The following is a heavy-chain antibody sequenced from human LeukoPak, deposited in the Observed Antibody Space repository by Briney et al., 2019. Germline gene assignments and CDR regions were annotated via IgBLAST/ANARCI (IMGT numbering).Heavy chain of an antibody. D-gene: IGHD3-10*01. CDR2: IYHSGST. Sequence: SETLSLTCTVSGYSISSGYYWGWIRQPPGKGLEWIGSIYHSGSTYYNPSLKSQVTISVDTSKNQFSLKLSSVTAADTAVYYCATAVRGGPLDVWGKGTTVTVSS. CDR3: ATAVRGGPLDV. CDR1: GYSISSGYY. J-gene: IGHJ6*04. V-gene: IGHV4-38-2*02.